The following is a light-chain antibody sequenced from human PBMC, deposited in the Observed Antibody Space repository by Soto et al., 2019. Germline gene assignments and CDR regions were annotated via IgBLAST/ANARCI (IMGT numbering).Light chain of an antibody. Sequence: QSALTQPASVSGSPGQSITISCTGTSSDVGGYNYVSWYQQHPGEAPKLMIYDVYNRPSGVSYRFSGSKSGNTASLTISGLQAEDEADYYCSSYTSDTTRDVVFDGGTKLTVL. J-gene: IGLJ2*01. CDR3: SSYTSDTTRDVV. V-gene: IGLV2-14*01. CDR2: DVY. CDR1: SSDVGGYNY.